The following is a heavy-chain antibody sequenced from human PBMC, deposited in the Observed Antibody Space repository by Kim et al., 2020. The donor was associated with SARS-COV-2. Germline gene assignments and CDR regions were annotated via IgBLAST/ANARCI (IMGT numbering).Heavy chain of an antibody. D-gene: IGHD3-9*01. Sequence: QGRVTITADKSTSTAYMELSSLRSEDTAVYYCAREGITDILTGYYNWFDPWGQGTLVTVSS. CDR3: AREGITDILTGYYNWFDP. J-gene: IGHJ5*02. V-gene: IGHV1-69*04.